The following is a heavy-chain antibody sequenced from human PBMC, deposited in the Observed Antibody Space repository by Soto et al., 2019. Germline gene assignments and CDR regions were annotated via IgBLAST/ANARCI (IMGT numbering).Heavy chain of an antibody. D-gene: IGHD1-1*01. CDR2: IWYDGSNK. J-gene: IGHJ4*02. CDR3: ARESAVAGTIDY. CDR1: GFTFSSYG. V-gene: IGHV3-33*01. Sequence: QVQLVESGGGVVQPGRSLRLSCAAYGFTFSSYGMHWVRQAPGKGLEWVAVIWYDGSNKYYADSVKGRFTISRDNSKNTLYLQMNSLRAEDTAVYYCARESAVAGTIDYWGQGTLVTVSS.